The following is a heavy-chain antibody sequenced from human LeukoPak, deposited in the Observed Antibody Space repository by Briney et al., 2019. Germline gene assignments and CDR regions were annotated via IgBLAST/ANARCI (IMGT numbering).Heavy chain of an antibody. D-gene: IGHD3-10*01. CDR1: GFTFSSYA. Sequence: GGSLRLSCAASGFTFSSYAMSWVRQAPGKGLECVSAISGSGVSTYYADSVRGRFTISRDNSKNTLYLQMNSLRAEDTAVYYCAKPLDYYGSGSYYEPCFDPWGQGTLVTVSS. J-gene: IGHJ5*02. CDR2: ISGSGVST. CDR3: AKPLDYYGSGSYYEPCFDP. V-gene: IGHV3-23*01.